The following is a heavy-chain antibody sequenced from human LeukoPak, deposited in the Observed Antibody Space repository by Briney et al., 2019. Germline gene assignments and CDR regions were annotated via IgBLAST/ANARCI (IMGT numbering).Heavy chain of an antibody. Sequence: SETLSLTCAVYGGSFSGYYWSWIRQPPGKGLEWIGEINHSGSTNYNPSLKSRVTISVNTSKNQFSLKLSSVTAADTAVYYCARQRRDGYNSLDAFDIWGQGTMVTVSS. D-gene: IGHD5-12*01. CDR1: GGSFSGYY. CDR2: INHSGST. CDR3: ARQRRDGYNSLDAFDI. J-gene: IGHJ3*02. V-gene: IGHV4-34*01.